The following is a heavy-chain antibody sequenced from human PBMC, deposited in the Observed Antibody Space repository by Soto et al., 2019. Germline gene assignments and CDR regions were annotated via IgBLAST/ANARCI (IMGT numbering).Heavy chain of an antibody. CDR3: ARDRSAYARNFDAFDF. Sequence: QVQLVQSGAEVKKSGASVKVSCKASGYMFASFGISWVRQAPGQGLEWMGWISAYTGNTKYAQKVQDRVTMTIDTSTITAYIELRSLRSDDTVMYFCARDRSAYARNFDAFDFWGQGTMVTVSS. CDR1: GYMFASFG. V-gene: IGHV1-18*04. J-gene: IGHJ3*01. D-gene: IGHD1-7*01. CDR2: ISAYTGNT.